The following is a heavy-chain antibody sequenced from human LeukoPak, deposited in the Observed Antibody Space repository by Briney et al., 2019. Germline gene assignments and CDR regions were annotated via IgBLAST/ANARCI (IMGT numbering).Heavy chain of an antibody. Sequence: ASVKVSCKASGYTFTSYDINWVRQATGQGLEWMGWMNPNSGNTGYAQKFQGRVTMTRNTSISTDYMELSSLRSEDTAVYYCASGNPTHGGNSAVDYWGQGTLVTVSS. CDR1: GYTFTSYD. CDR3: ASGNPTHGGNSAVDY. J-gene: IGHJ4*02. D-gene: IGHD4-23*01. V-gene: IGHV1-8*01. CDR2: MNPNSGNT.